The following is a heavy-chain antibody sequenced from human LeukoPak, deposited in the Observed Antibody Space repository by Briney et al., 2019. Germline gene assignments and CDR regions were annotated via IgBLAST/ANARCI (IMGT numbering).Heavy chain of an antibody. Sequence: SETLSLTCTISGGSISSYYWSWIRQPPGKGLEWIGYIYNSGSTNYNSSLKSRVTISADTSKNQFSLKLSSVTAADTAVYYCARARGATIFQSAFDIWGQGTMVTVSS. CDR3: ARARGATIFQSAFDI. J-gene: IGHJ3*02. D-gene: IGHD5-24*01. CDR1: GGSISSYY. CDR2: IYNSGST. V-gene: IGHV4-59*01.